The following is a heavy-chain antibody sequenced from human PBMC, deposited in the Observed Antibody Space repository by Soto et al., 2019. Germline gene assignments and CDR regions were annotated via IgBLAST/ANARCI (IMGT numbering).Heavy chain of an antibody. D-gene: IGHD6-6*01. CDR3: ARGLSSSSEGYYYYGMDV. Sequence: QVQLVQSGAEVKKPGASVKVSCKASGYTFTSYAMHWVRQAPGQRLEWMGWINAGNGNTKYSQKFQGRVTITRDTSASTAYMELSSLRSEDTAVYYCARGLSSSSEGYYYYGMDVWGQGTTVTVSS. V-gene: IGHV1-3*01. CDR2: INAGNGNT. CDR1: GYTFTSYA. J-gene: IGHJ6*02.